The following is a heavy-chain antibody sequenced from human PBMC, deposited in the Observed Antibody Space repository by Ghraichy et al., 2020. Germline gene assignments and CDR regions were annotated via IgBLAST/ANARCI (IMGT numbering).Heavy chain of an antibody. Sequence: GSLRLSCTVSGTSITKYYWSWIRQPPGKGLEWMGYIYYTGITNYNPSLESRVTISVDTSKNQFSLKLSSVPAADTAVYYCTRDNPPIEMSTRGAFEFWGQGTMVTVSS. CDR3: TRDNPPIEMSTRGAFEF. CDR1: GTSITKYY. V-gene: IGHV4-59*01. CDR2: IYYTGIT. J-gene: IGHJ3*01. D-gene: IGHD5-24*01.